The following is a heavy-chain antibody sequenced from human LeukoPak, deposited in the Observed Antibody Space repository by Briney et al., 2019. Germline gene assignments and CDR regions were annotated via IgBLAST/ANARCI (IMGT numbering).Heavy chain of an antibody. CDR1: GFTFSSYA. D-gene: IGHD6-6*01. Sequence: PGGSLRLSCAASGFTFSSYAMHWVRQAPGKGLEWVSSISSSSSYIYYADSVKGRFTISRDNAKNSLYLQMNSLRAEDTAVYYCARVGYSSSSVGWFDPWGQGTLVTVSS. V-gene: IGHV3-21*01. CDR3: ARVGYSSSSVGWFDP. CDR2: ISSSSSYI. J-gene: IGHJ5*02.